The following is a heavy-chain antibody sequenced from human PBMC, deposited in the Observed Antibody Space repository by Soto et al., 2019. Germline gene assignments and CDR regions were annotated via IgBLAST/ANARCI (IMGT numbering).Heavy chain of an antibody. D-gene: IGHD5-18*01. CDR2: VHPTGAT. J-gene: IGHJ4*02. CDR3: ARGLDKAKVAY. Sequence: SETMSHWRAVNGESRSDYYWTGIRQPPGKGLEWIGEVHPTGATRYNQSLNSRVTISVDTAKNHFSLNLNSVTVADTAVYYCARGLDKAKVAYWGQGTLVTVSS. V-gene: IGHV4-34*01. CDR1: GESRSDYY.